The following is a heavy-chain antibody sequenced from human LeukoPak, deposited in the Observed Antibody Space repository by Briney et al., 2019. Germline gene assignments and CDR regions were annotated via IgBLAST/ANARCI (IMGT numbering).Heavy chain of an antibody. J-gene: IGHJ4*02. CDR3: AKDPYRASSGLVDY. Sequence: GGSLRLSCATSGFTFSNYAVSWVRQAPGKGLEWVPSISGSGGTTYYADSVKGRFTISRDNSKNTLYLQMNSLRAEDTAVYYCAKDPYRASSGLVDYWGQGTLVTVSS. CDR2: ISGSGGTT. CDR1: GFTFSNYA. V-gene: IGHV3-23*01. D-gene: IGHD5-12*01.